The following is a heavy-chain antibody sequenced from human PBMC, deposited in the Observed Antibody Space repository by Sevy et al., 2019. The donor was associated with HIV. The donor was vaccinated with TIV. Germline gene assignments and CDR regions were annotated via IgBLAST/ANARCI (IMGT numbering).Heavy chain of an antibody. D-gene: IGHD2-2*01. V-gene: IGHV4-34*01. CDR3: AKHSRYCSSTSCFSYGMDV. CDR2: INHSGST. J-gene: IGHJ6*02. CDR1: GGSFSGYY. Sequence: SETLSLTCAVYGGSFSGYYWSWIRQPPGKGLERIGEINHSGSTKYNPSLKSRVTISVDTSKNQFSLKLSSVTAADTAVYYCAKHSRYCSSTSCFSYGMDVWCQGTTVTVSS.